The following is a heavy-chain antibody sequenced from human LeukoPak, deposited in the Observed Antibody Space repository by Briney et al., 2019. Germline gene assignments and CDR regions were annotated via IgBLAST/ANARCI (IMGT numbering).Heavy chain of an antibody. CDR2: FDPEDGET. Sequence: ASVKVSCKVSGYTLTELSMHWVRQAPGKGLEWMGGFDPEDGETIYAQKFQGRVTMTEDTSTDTAYTELSSLRSEDTAVYYCATRRFLEWLLYYWGQGTLVTVSS. D-gene: IGHD3-3*01. V-gene: IGHV1-24*01. J-gene: IGHJ4*02. CDR1: GYTLTELS. CDR3: ATRRFLEWLLYY.